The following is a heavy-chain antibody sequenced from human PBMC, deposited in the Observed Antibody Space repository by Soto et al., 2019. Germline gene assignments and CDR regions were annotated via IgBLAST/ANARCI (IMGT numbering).Heavy chain of an antibody. CDR1: GGSFSGYY. Sequence: SETLSLTCAVYGGSFSGYYWSWIRQPPWKGLEWIGEINHSGSTNYNPSLKSRVTISVDTSKNQFSLKLSSVTAADTAVYYCARGRGQVVSSGWDNNWFDPWGQGTLVTVSS. CDR2: INHSGST. D-gene: IGHD6-19*01. V-gene: IGHV4-34*01. J-gene: IGHJ5*02. CDR3: ARGRGQVVSSGWDNNWFDP.